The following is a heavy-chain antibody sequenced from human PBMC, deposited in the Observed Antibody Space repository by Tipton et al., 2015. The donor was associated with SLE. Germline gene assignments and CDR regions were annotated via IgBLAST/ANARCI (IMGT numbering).Heavy chain of an antibody. Sequence: SLRLSCAASGFTFSDSWMSWIRQAPGKGLEWVANIKEDGSEKYHVDSVKGRFTISRDKNSLYLQMNSLRAEDTAVYYCARGSQQLVYWGQGTLVTVSS. CDR2: IKEDGSEK. CDR1: GFTFSDSW. D-gene: IGHD6-13*01. CDR3: ARGSQQLVY. V-gene: IGHV3-7*01. J-gene: IGHJ4*02.